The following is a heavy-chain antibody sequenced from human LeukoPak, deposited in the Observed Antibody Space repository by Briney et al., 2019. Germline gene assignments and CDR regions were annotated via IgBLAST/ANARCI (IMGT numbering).Heavy chain of an antibody. CDR3: AGTNSRGGSEH. CDR2: ISSSSSYI. D-gene: IGHD3-10*01. Sequence: GGSLRLSCAASGFMFNTYWMSWVRQAPGKGLEWVSSISSSSSYIYYADSVKGRFTISRDNAKNSLYLQMNSLRAEDTAVYYCAGTNSRGGSEHWGQGTLVTVSS. CDR1: GFMFNTYW. V-gene: IGHV3-21*01. J-gene: IGHJ1*01.